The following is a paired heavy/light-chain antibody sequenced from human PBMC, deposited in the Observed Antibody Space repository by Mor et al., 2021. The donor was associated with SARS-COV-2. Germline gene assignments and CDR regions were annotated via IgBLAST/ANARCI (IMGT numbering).Light chain of an antibody. J-gene: IGLJ3*02. CDR3: SSYAGSNIWV. Sequence: QSALTQPPSASGSPGQSVTISCTGTSSDVGGYNYVSWYQQHPGKAPKFMIYEVTKRPSGVPDRFSGSKSGNTASLTVSGLQAEDEADYYCSSYAGSNIWVFGGGTKLTVL. V-gene: IGLV2-8*01. CDR1: SSDVGGYNY. CDR2: EVT.
Heavy chain of an antibody. V-gene: IGHV3-9*01. J-gene: IGHJ6*02. CDR1: GFSFDDYA. D-gene: IGHD3-16*01. CDR3: AKDMGGYYYYGMDV. CDR2: ISWNSGTI. Sequence: EVQLVESGGDLVQPGRSLRLSCAASGFSFDDYAMHWVRQAPGKGLEWVSGISWNSGTIGYADSVKGRFTISRDNAKNSLYLQMNSLRAEDTALYYCAKDMGGYYYYGMDVWGQGTTVTVSS.